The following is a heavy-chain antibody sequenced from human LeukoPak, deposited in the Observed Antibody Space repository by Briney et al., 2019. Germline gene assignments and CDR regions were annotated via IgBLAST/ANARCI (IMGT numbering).Heavy chain of an antibody. CDR3: ARTLTIFGVVAPYYYYYMDV. D-gene: IGHD3-3*01. CDR1: GSSINSGYY. CDR2: IYYSGST. J-gene: IGHJ6*03. Sequence: PSETLSLTCAVSGSSINSGYYWGWIRQPPGKGLEWIGYIYYSGSTNYNPSLKSRVTISVDTSKNQFSLKLSSVTAADTAVYYCARTLTIFGVVAPYYYYYMDVWGKGTTVTVSS. V-gene: IGHV4-38-2*01.